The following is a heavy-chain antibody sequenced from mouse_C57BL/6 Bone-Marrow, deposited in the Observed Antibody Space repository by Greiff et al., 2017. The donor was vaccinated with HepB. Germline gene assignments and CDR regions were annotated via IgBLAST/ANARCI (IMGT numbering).Heavy chain of an antibody. Sequence: QVHVKQPGAELVKPGASVKMSCKASGYTFTSYWITWVKQRPGQGLEWIGDIYPGSGSTNYNEKFKSKATLTVDTSSSTAYMQLSSLTSEDSAVYYCARRKLGFDYWGQGTTLTVSS. CDR2: IYPGSGST. CDR1: GYTFTSYW. CDR3: ARRKLGFDY. V-gene: IGHV1-55*01. J-gene: IGHJ2*01. D-gene: IGHD4-1*01.